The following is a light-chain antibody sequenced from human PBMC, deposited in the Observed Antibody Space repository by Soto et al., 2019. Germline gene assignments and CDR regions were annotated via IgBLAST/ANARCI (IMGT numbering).Light chain of an antibody. CDR2: GAS. CDR3: QQYGSSPRT. Sequence: EIVLTQSPATLSLSPGESATLSCRASQSVSSSYLAWYQQKPGQAPRLLIYGASSRATGIPDRFSGSGSGTDFTLTISRLEPEDFAVYYCQQYGSSPRTFGQGTKVE. V-gene: IGKV3-20*01. CDR1: QSVSSSY. J-gene: IGKJ1*01.